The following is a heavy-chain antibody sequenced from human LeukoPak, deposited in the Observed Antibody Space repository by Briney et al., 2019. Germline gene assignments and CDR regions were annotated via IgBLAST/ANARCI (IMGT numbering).Heavy chain of an antibody. CDR1: GYTFTSYG. Sequence: ASVKVSCKASGYTFTSYGISWVRQAPGQGLEWMGWISAYNGNTNYAQKLQGRVTMTTGTSTSTAYMELRSLRSDDTAVYYCAREYCSSTSCYRKGFDYWGQGTLVTVSS. CDR2: ISAYNGNT. J-gene: IGHJ4*02. V-gene: IGHV1-18*01. D-gene: IGHD2-2*01. CDR3: AREYCSSTSCYRKGFDY.